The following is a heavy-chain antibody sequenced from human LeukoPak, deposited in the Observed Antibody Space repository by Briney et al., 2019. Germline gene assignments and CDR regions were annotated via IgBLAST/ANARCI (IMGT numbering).Heavy chain of an antibody. CDR3: ARGSRVPAYYYYGMDV. D-gene: IGHD2-2*01. J-gene: IGHJ6*02. CDR1: GFTFSSYS. Sequence: GGSLRLSCAASGFTFSSYSMNWVRQAPGKGLEWVSSISSSSSYIYYADSVKGRFTISRDNAKNSLYLQMNSLRAEDTAVYYCARGSRVPAYYYYGMDVWGQGTTVTVSS. CDR2: ISSSSSYI. V-gene: IGHV3-21*01.